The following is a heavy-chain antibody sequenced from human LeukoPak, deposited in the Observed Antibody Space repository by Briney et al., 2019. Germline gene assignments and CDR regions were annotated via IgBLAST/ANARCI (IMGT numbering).Heavy chain of an antibody. D-gene: IGHD3-10*02. Sequence: GGSLRLSCAASGFTFSSYEMNWVRQAPGKGLEWVSYISSSGSTIYYADSVKGRFTISRDDAQNSLYLQMNSLRVEDTAVYYCAELGITMIGGVWGKGTTVTISS. V-gene: IGHV3-48*03. CDR1: GFTFSSYE. J-gene: IGHJ6*04. CDR3: AELGITMIGGV. CDR2: ISSSGSTI.